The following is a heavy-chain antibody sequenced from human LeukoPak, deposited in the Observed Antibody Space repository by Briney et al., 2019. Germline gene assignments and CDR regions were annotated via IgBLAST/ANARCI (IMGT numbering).Heavy chain of an antibody. CDR1: GYTFTSYG. CDR3: AIQQENFDY. V-gene: IGHV1-18*01. CDR2: ISVYNGNT. D-gene: IGHD1-1*01. Sequence: ASVKVSCKASGYTFTSYGIGWVRQAPGQGLEWMGWISVYNGNTNYAQKLHVRFTMTTDTSTSTAYMELRSLRPDDTAVYYCAIQQENFDYWGQGTLVTVSS. J-gene: IGHJ4*02.